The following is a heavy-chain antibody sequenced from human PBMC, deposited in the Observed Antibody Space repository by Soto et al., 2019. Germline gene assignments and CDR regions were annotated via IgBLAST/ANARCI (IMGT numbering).Heavy chain of an antibody. Sequence: QVHLVQSGAEVKKPGSSVKVSCKASGGTFSRHGINWVRQAPGQGLEWMGGIIPIAGIAHYAQKFQGRVTITADESTSTGYMELSSLRSEDTAVYFCARDRGTGSYHYFDYWGQGTLVTVSS. CDR1: GGTFSRHG. CDR2: IIPIAGIA. J-gene: IGHJ4*02. D-gene: IGHD1-26*01. V-gene: IGHV1-69*01. CDR3: ARDRGTGSYHYFDY.